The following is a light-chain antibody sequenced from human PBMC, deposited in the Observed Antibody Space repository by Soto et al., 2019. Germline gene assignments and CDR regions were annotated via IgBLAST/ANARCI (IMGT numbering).Light chain of an antibody. CDR2: ANS. CDR1: SSNIGAGYD. J-gene: IGLJ1*01. CDR3: QSYDSSLSGNHV. Sequence: QSVLTQPPSVSGAPGQRVTISCTGSSSNIGAGYDVHWYQQLPGRAPKPLIYANSNRPSGVPDRFSGSKSGTSASLAITGLQAQDEADYYCQSYDSSLSGNHVFGTGTKLSVL. V-gene: IGLV1-40*01.